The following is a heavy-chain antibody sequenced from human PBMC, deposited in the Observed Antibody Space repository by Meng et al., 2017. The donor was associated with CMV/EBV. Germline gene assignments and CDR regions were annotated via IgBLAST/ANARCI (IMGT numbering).Heavy chain of an antibody. J-gene: IGHJ5*02. D-gene: IGHD3-3*02. CDR2: INPNTGGS. V-gene: IGHV1-2*02. CDR3: ARVVGINIFGVLIPNWLDP. CDR1: GYTFTGYY. Sequence: ASVQVSCKTSGYTFTGYYIHCLRQAPGHGLEWMGWINPNTGGSNSPQKFQGRGTMTRDTSISTASMELSRLRSDDTAMYYCARVVGINIFGVLIPNWLDPWGQGTLVTVS.